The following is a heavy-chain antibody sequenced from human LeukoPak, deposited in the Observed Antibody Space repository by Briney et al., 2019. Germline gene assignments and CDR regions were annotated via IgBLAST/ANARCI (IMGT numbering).Heavy chain of an antibody. CDR1: GYTFTSYG. CDR3: ARATGTWGHDGFDI. V-gene: IGHV1-18*01. D-gene: IGHD3-16*01. J-gene: IGHJ3*02. Sequence: ASVEVSCKASGYTFTSYGISWVRQAPGQGLEWMGWISGSSSNTNYAQRLQGRVTMTTDTSTTTAYMELRSLRSDDTAVYYCARATGTWGHDGFDIWGQGTMVTVSS. CDR2: ISGSSSNT.